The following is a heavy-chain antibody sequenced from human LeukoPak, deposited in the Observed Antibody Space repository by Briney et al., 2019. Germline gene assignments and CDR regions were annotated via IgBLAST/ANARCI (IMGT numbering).Heavy chain of an antibody. CDR1: GSSISNYY. J-gene: IGHJ4*02. V-gene: IGHV4-39*01. Sequence: SETLSLTCTVSGSSISNYYWGWIRQAPGKGLEWIGSIYYSGNTYYNSSLKSRVTISLDTSKNQFSLKLSSVTAADTAMYYCAKSNGYGLIDYWGQGTLVTVSS. CDR2: IYYSGNT. D-gene: IGHD5-12*01. CDR3: AKSNGYGLIDY.